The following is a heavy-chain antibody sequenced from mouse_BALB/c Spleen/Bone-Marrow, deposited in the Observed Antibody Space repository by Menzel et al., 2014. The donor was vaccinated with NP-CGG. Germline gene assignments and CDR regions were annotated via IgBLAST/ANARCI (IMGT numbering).Heavy chain of an antibody. CDR2: ISGGGSYT. CDR3: ARGHYRYDAYAMDY. Sequence: EVKLMESGGGLVKPGGSLKLSCAASGFTFSSYGMSWVRQTPEKRLEWVATISGGGSYTYYPDSVKGRFTISRDNAKNNLYLQMSCLRSEDTALYYCARGHYRYDAYAMDYWGQGTSVTVSS. V-gene: IGHV5-9-2*01. D-gene: IGHD2-14*01. CDR1: GFTFSSYG. J-gene: IGHJ4*01.